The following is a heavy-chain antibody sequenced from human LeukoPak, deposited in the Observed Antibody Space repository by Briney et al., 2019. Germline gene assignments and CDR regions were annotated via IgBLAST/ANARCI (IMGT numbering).Heavy chain of an antibody. J-gene: IGHJ4*02. Sequence: GGSLRLSCAASGFTVSSNYMSWVRQAPGKGLEWVSAISGSGGSTYYADSVKGRFTISRDNSKNTLYLQMNSLRAEDTAVYYCAKDVVGPTGYWGQGTLVTVSS. D-gene: IGHD2-15*01. V-gene: IGHV3-23*01. CDR3: AKDVVGPTGY. CDR1: GFTVSSNY. CDR2: ISGSGGST.